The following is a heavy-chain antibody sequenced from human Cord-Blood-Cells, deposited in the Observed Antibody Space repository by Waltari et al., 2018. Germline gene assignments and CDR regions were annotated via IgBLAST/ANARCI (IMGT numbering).Heavy chain of an antibody. V-gene: IGHV1-2*02. CDR3: ATRRYCTNGVCYTDWYFDL. CDR2: INPNSGGT. J-gene: IGHJ2*01. D-gene: IGHD2-8*01. CDR1: GYTFTGYY. Sequence: QVQLVQSGAEVKKPGASVKVSCKASGYTFTGYYMHWVRQAPGQGLEWMGWINPNSGGTNYAQKFQGRVTMTRDTSISTAYMELSRLRSDDTAVYYCATRRYCTNGVCYTDWYFDLWGRGTLVTVSS.